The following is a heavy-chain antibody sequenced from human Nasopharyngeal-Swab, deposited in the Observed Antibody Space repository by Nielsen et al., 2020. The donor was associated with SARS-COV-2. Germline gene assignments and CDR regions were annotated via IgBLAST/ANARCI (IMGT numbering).Heavy chain of an antibody. J-gene: IGHJ4*02. CDR1: GGSFSGYY. Sequence: SQTLSLTGAVYGGSFSGYYWSWIRQPPGKGLEWIGEINHSGSTNYNPSLKSRVTISVDTSKNQFSLEVTSVTAADTAFYYCARLFSNSGKYFRFDYWGQGALVTVSS. D-gene: IGHD1-26*01. V-gene: IGHV4-34*01. CDR2: INHSGST. CDR3: ARLFSNSGKYFRFDY.